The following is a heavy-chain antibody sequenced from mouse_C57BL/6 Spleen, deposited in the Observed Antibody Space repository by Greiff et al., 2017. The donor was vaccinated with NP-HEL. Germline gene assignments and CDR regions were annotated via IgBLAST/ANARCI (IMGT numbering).Heavy chain of an antibody. V-gene: IGHV6-3*01. D-gene: IGHD2-4*01. CDR1: GFTFSNYW. CDR3: TGQEYDYDERGFDY. CDR2: IRLKSDNYAT. Sequence: EVKVEESGGGLVQPGGSMKLSCVASGFTFSNYWMNWVRQSPEKGLEWVAQIRLKSDNYATHYAESVKGRFTISRDDSKSSVYLQMNNLRAEDTGMYYCTGQEYDYDERGFDYWGQGTTLTVSS. J-gene: IGHJ2*01.